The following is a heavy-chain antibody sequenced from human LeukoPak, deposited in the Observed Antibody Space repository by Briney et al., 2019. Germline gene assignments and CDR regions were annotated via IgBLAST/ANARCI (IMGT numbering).Heavy chain of an antibody. CDR3: ARVYYDSSGPNDAFDI. Sequence: ASVKVSCKASGYTFTSYDINWVRQATGQGLEWMGWMNPNSGNTGYAQKFQGRVTMTRNTSISTAYMELSSLGSEDTAVYYCARVYYDSSGPNDAFDIWGQGTMVTVSS. J-gene: IGHJ3*02. D-gene: IGHD3-22*01. CDR1: GYTFTSYD. V-gene: IGHV1-8*01. CDR2: MNPNSGNT.